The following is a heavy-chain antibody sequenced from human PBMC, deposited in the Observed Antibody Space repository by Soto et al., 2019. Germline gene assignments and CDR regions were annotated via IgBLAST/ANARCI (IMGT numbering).Heavy chain of an antibody. Sequence: QVQLVQSGAEVQKPGASVKVSCKASGYTFTAYYLYWVRQAPGQGLEWVGRINPKTGDTNYAQKFQGRVTMTRDTSITTAYMEVSSLRSDDTALYFCATLIQAPNGIDYWGQGTLVSVSS. V-gene: IGHV1-2*06. D-gene: IGHD2-8*01. CDR2: INPKTGDT. J-gene: IGHJ4*02. CDR3: ATLIQAPNGIDY. CDR1: GYTFTAYY.